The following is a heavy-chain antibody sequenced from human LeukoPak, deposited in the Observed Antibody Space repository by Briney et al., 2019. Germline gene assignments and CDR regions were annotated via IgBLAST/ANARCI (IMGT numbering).Heavy chain of an antibody. CDR2: IRSKAYGGTT. Sequence: PGGSLRLSCAVSGFTFSDYCMTWVRQTPGKGLEWVGFIRSKAYGGTTEYAASVKGRFTISRDDSKSIAYLQMNSLKTEDTAVYYCTRTWGYDSSGYSDYWGQGTLVTVSS. CDR1: GFTFSDYC. D-gene: IGHD3-22*01. J-gene: IGHJ4*02. CDR3: TRTWGYDSSGYSDY. V-gene: IGHV3-49*04.